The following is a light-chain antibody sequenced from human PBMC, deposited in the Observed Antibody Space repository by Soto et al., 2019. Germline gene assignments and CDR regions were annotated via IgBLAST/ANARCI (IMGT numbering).Light chain of an antibody. V-gene: IGKV1-33*01. CDR1: QDISNH. J-gene: IGKJ4*01. Sequence: DLQMTQSPSSLSASVGDRVTITCQASQDISNHLNWYQQLPGKAPKLLIYDASNLETGVPSRFSGSGSGTDFTFTISSLQPEDIATYYCQQYEHVPLTVGGGPKVEIK. CDR2: DAS. CDR3: QQYEHVPLT.